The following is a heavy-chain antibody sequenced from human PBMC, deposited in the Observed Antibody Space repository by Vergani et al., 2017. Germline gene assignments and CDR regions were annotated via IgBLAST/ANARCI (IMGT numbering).Heavy chain of an antibody. CDR3: ARDVPLNLEIDAFDI. J-gene: IGHJ3*02. V-gene: IGHV4-30-4*08. Sequence: QVQLQESGPGLVKPSETLSLTCTVSGGSISSGDYYWSWIRQPPGKGLEWIGYIYYSGSTYYNPSLKSRVTISVDTSKNQFSLKLSSVTAADTAVYYCARDVPLNLEIDAFDIWGQGTMVTVSS. D-gene: IGHD5-24*01. CDR1: GGSISSGDYY. CDR2: IYYSGST.